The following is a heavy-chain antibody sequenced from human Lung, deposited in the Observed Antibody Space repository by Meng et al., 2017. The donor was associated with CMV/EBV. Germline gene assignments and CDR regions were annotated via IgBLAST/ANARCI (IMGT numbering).Heavy chain of an antibody. D-gene: IGHD4-11*01. CDR1: GFTFSSYD. CDR3: ARSATVTTLGSRYGMDV. J-gene: IGHJ6*02. CDR2: IGTAGDT. V-gene: IGHV3-13*01. Sequence: ESLKISCSASGFTFSSYDMHWVRQATGKGLEWVSAIGTAGDTYYPGSVKGRFTISRENAKNSLYLQMHSLRAGDTAVYYCARSATVTTLGSRYGMDVWGQGXTVTVSS.